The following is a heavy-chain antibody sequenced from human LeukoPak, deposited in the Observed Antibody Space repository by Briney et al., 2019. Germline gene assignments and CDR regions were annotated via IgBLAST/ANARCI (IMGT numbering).Heavy chain of an antibody. Sequence: KPGGSLRLSCAASEFTFSSHSMNWVRQAPGKGLEWVSSISRSGGSIYYADSLKGRFTISRDNAKNSLYLQMNSLRAEDTAVYFCARSLKVSAALDVFDIWDQGTMVTVSS. CDR3: ARSLKVSAALDVFDI. CDR2: ISRSGGSI. CDR1: EFTFSSHS. J-gene: IGHJ3*02. V-gene: IGHV3-21*01. D-gene: IGHD2-2*01.